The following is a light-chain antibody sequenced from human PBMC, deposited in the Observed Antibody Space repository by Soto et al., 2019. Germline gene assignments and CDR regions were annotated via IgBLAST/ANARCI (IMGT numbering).Light chain of an antibody. CDR3: CSYAGSSTYV. CDR1: RGDVGTYNL. Sequence: QSALTQPASVSGSPGQSITISCTGSRGDVGTYNLVSWYQQLPGKAPKLMLYEGTKRPSGVSIRFSGSKSGNTASLTISGLLAEDEADYYCCSYAGSSTYVFGTGTKLTVL. J-gene: IGLJ1*01. V-gene: IGLV2-23*01. CDR2: EGT.